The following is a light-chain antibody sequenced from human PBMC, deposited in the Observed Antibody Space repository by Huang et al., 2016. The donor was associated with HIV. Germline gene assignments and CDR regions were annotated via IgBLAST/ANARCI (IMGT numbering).Light chain of an antibody. Sequence: DVVLSQSPDYLPVSLGARATVNCRSSQSIFYNSNGQNYLAWYQQKAGQPPKLLFYWATTRAPGVPDRFSGTGSGTDFTLTINNLQAEDAAVYYCQQYYCSPRTFGPGTKVDI. CDR3: QQYYCSPRT. CDR2: WAT. CDR1: QSIFYNSNGQNY. V-gene: IGKV4-1*01. J-gene: IGKJ3*01.